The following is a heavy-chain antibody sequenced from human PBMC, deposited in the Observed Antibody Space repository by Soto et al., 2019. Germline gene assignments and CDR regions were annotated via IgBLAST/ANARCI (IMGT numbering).Heavy chain of an antibody. CDR3: ARGRPGEGMDV. Sequence: SETLSLTCAVYGGSFSGYYWSWIRQPPGKGLEWIGEISHSGSTNYNPSLKSRVTISVDTSKNQFSLKLSSVTAADTAVYYCARGRPGEGMDVWGQGTTVTVSS. D-gene: IGHD2-21*01. J-gene: IGHJ6*02. CDR2: ISHSGST. V-gene: IGHV4-34*01. CDR1: GGSFSGYY.